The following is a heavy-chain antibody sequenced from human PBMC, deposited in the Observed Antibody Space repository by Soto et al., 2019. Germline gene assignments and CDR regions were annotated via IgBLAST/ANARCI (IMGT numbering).Heavy chain of an antibody. Sequence: PGGSLRLSCAASGFTFSSYIMNWVRQAPGKGLEWVSSISSSSSYIYYADSVKGRFTISRDNAKNSLYLQMNSLRAEDTAVYYCARDRESYSSSWFHYYYYYGMDVWGQGTTVTV. CDR2: ISSSSSYI. CDR3: ARDRESYSSSWFHYYYYYGMDV. CDR1: GFTFSSYI. V-gene: IGHV3-21*01. D-gene: IGHD6-13*01. J-gene: IGHJ6*02.